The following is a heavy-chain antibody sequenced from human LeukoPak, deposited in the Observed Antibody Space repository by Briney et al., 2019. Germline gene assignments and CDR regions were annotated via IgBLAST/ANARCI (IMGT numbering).Heavy chain of an antibody. J-gene: IGHJ4*02. V-gene: IGHV4-34*01. CDR3: ARRHGATNFDY. D-gene: IGHD5-12*01. CDR1: GGSFSGYY. Sequence: PSETLSLTCAVYGGSFSGYYWTWIRQPPGKGLEWIGSIYYSGSTYYNPSLKSRVTISVDTSKNQFSLKLSSVTAADTAVYYCARRHGATNFDYWGQGTLVTVSS. CDR2: IYYSGST.